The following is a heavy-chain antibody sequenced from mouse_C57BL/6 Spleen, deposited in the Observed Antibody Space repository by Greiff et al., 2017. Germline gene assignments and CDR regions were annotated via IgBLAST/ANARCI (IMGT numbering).Heavy chain of an antibody. V-gene: IGHV1-59*01. D-gene: IGHD1-1*01. J-gene: IGHJ1*03. Sequence: QVQLQQPGAELVRPGTSVKLSCKASGYTFTSYWMHWVKQRPGQGLEWIGVIYPSDSYTNYNQKFKGKATLTVDTSSSTAYMQLSSLTSEDSAVYYCARYGSSYWYFDVWGTGTTVTVSS. CDR1: GYTFTSYW. CDR3: ARYGSSYWYFDV. CDR2: IYPSDSYT.